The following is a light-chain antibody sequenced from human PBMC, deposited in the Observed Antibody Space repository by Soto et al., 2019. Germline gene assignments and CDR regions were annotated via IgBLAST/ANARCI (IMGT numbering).Light chain of an antibody. Sequence: EIVLTQSPGTLSLSPGERATLSCRASQSVSSSYIAWYQQKPGQAPRLLIYGASSRATGIPDRFSGSGSGTDFTLTISRLEPEDAAVYYCHQYDSSPLTYGGGTKVEIK. J-gene: IGKJ4*01. CDR1: QSVSSSY. CDR2: GAS. CDR3: HQYDSSPLT. V-gene: IGKV3-20*01.